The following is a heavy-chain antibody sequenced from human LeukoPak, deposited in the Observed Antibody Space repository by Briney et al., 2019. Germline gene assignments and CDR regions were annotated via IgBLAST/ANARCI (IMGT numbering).Heavy chain of an antibody. CDR1: GFTFSDYW. D-gene: IGHD3-22*01. Sequence: GGSLRLSCAASGFTFSDYWMAWVRQAPGKGLEWVANIWPDGSDKYHVDSVKGRFTISRDNAKNSLYLQMNSLRAEDTALYYCARAYYYDSSGFDYWGQGTLVTVSS. J-gene: IGHJ4*02. CDR2: IWPDGSDK. V-gene: IGHV3-7*03. CDR3: ARAYYYDSSGFDY.